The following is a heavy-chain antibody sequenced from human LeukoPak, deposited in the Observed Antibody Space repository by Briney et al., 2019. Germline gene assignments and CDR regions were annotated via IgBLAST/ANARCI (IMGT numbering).Heavy chain of an antibody. Sequence: PSETLSLTCTVSGVSISSYYWSWIRQPPGKGLEWIGYIYYSGSTNYNPSLKSRVTISVDTSKNQFSLKLSSVTAADTAGYYCARVRGDIVVVPAADPDDAFDIWGQGTMVTVSS. V-gene: IGHV4-59*01. D-gene: IGHD2-2*01. CDR3: ARVRGDIVVVPAADPDDAFDI. J-gene: IGHJ3*02. CDR1: GVSISSYY. CDR2: IYYSGST.